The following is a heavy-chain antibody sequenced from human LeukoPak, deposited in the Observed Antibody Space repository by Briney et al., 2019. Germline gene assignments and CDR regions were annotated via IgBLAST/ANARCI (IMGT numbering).Heavy chain of an antibody. V-gene: IGHV4-31*03. D-gene: IGHD5-12*01. Sequence: PSETLSLTSTVSGGSISSGGCYWSWIRQHPGKGLEWIGYIYYSGSTYYNPSLKSRVTISVDTSKNQFSLKLSSVTAADTAVYYCAREPRGYSGYDYYYYYMDVWGKGTTVTVSS. J-gene: IGHJ6*03. CDR1: GGSISSGGCY. CDR3: AREPRGYSGYDYYYYYMDV. CDR2: IYYSGST.